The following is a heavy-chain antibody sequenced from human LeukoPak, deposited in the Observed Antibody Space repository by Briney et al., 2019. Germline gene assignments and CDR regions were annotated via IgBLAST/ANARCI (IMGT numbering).Heavy chain of an antibody. V-gene: IGHV3-9*03. CDR1: GFTFDDYA. J-gene: IGHJ4*02. Sequence: PGRSLRLSCAAPGFTFDDYAMHWVRQAPGKGLEWVSGISWNSGSIGYADSVKGRFTISRDNAKNSLYLQMNSLRAEDMALYYCAAGKWELPVDYWGQGTLVTVSS. D-gene: IGHD1-26*01. CDR2: ISWNSGSI. CDR3: AAGKWELPVDY.